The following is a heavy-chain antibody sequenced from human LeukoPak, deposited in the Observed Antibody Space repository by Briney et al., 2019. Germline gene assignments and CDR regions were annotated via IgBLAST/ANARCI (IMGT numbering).Heavy chain of an antibody. D-gene: IGHD6-6*01. CDR1: GGSISNGTYY. V-gene: IGHV4-61*02. CDR2: IYTSGST. CDR3: AREGAARNFDC. J-gene: IGHJ4*02. Sequence: SETLSLTCTVSGGSISNGTYYWTWIRQPAGKGLEWIGRIYTSGSTNFNPSLKSRVSISLDTSQNQFSLKLSSVTAADTAVYYCAREGAARNFDCWGQGILVTVSS.